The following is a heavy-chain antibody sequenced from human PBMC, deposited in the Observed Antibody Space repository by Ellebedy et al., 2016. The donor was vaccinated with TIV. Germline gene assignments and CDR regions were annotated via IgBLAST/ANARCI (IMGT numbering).Heavy chain of an antibody. CDR3: ARGGGYSSAWYTAY. Sequence: PGGSLRLSCAASGFTFRTYWMHWVRQAPEKGLVWVSRINSDGSSTSYADSVKGRFTISRDNAKNTLYLQMNSLRAEDTAVYYCARGGGYSSAWYTAYWGQGTLVTVSS. CDR2: INSDGSST. J-gene: IGHJ4*02. V-gene: IGHV3-74*01. D-gene: IGHD6-19*01. CDR1: GFTFRTYW.